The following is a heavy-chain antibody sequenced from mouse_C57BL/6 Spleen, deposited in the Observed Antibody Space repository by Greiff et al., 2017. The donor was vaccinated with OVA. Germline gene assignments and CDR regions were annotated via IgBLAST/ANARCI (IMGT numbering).Heavy chain of an antibody. Sequence: QVQLQQPGAELVKPGASVKLSCKASGYTFTSYWMQWVKQRPGQGLEWIGEIDPSDSYTNYNQKFKGKATLTVDTSSSTAYMQLSSLTSEDSAVYYCARPRFDYWGQGTTLTVSS. V-gene: IGHV1-50*01. CDR3: ARPRFDY. CDR1: GYTFTSYW. J-gene: IGHJ2*01. CDR2: IDPSDSYT.